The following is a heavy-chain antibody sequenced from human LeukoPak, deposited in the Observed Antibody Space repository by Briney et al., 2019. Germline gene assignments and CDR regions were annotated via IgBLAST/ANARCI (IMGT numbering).Heavy chain of an antibody. CDR1: GGSISSGSYY. V-gene: IGHV4-61*02. J-gene: IGHJ5*02. D-gene: IGHD1-7*01. CDR3: ARNPDWNYEGSWFDP. Sequence: SETLSLTCTVSGGSISSGSYYWSWLRQPAGKGLEWIGRIYTSGSTNYNPSLKSRVTISVDTSKNQFSLKLSSVTAADTAGYYCARNPDWNYEGSWFDPWGQGTLVTVSS. CDR2: IYTSGST.